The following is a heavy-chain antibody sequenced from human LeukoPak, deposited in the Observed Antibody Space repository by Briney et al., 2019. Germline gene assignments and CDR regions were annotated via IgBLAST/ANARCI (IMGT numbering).Heavy chain of an antibody. J-gene: IGHJ4*02. CDR3: AXGXXSSSWRPYYFDY. CDR1: GYTFTSYY. D-gene: IGHD6-13*01. Sequence: GASVKVSCKASGYTFTSYYMHWVRQAPGQGLEWMGIINPSGGSTSYAQKFQGRVTMTRDTSTSTVYMELSSLRSEDTAVYYCAXGXXSSSWRPYYFDYWGQGTLVTVSS. V-gene: IGHV1-46*01. CDR2: INPSGGST.